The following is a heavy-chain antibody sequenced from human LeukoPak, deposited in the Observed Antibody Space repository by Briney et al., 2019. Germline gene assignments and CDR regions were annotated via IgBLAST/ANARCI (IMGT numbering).Heavy chain of an antibody. V-gene: IGHV4-34*01. Sequence: PSETLSLTCAFYGGSFSGYYWSWIRQPPGKGLEWIGEINHSGSTNYNPSLKSRVTISVDTSKNQFSLKLSSVTAADKAVYYCARSCRILDIVATIRARLGGNGFDIWGQGTMVTVSS. D-gene: IGHD5-12*01. CDR3: ARSCRILDIVATIRARLGGNGFDI. CDR2: INHSGST. CDR1: GGSFSGYY. J-gene: IGHJ3*02.